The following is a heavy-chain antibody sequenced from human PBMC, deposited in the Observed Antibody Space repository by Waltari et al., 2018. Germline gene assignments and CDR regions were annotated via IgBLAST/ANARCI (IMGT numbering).Heavy chain of an antibody. CDR3: ARVRGSYRYFDY. V-gene: IGHV1-2*04. Sequence: QVQLVLSWAEGKKPGASLRVSGKASGYTFTGDYMPWGRQAPGQGLEWMGWINPNSGGTNYAQKFQGWVTMTRDTSISTAYMELSRLRSDDTAVYYCARVRGSYRYFDYWGQGTLVTVSS. D-gene: IGHD1-26*01. CDR1: GYTFTGDY. CDR2: INPNSGGT. J-gene: IGHJ4*02.